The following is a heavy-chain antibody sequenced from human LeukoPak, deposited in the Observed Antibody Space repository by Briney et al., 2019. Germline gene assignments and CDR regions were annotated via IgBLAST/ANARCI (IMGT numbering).Heavy chain of an antibody. CDR2: IDHGGST. V-gene: IGHV4-34*01. Sequence: PSETLSLTCAVYGGSFSAYYWSWIRQPPGKGLEWIGEIDHGGSTNYNPSLTSRVTISVDTSKNQFSLKLNSVTAADTAVYYCARRRYFDYWGQGTLVTVSS. CDR3: ARRRYFDY. J-gene: IGHJ4*02. CDR1: GGSFSAYY.